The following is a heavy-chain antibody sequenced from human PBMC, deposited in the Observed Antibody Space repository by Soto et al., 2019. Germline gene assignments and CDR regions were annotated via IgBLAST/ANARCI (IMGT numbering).Heavy chain of an antibody. J-gene: IGHJ5*02. CDR2: IYYSGNT. CDR3: ARGGSRNPPGLDP. Sequence: PSETLSLTCTVSGGSISSYYWSWIRQPPGKGLEWIGYIYYSGNTNYNPSLKSRVTISVDASKNQFSLKLSSVTAADTAVYYCARGGSRNPPGLDPWGQGTLVTVS. CDR1: GGSISSYY. D-gene: IGHD3-10*01. V-gene: IGHV4-59*01.